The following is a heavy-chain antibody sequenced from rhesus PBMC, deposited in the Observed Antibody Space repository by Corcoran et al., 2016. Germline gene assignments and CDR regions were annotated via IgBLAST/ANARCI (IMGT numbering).Heavy chain of an antibody. D-gene: IGHD6-37*01. CDR1: GGSITSNY. Sequence: QVQLQESGPGLVKPSETLSLTCAVSGGSITSNYWSWIRQSPGKGLEWIGYFHGGSESASHAPSLKRRVSFSRDTSKNQLTLSLSSVTAADTAVYSCARLVAGSGLDAWGQGVVVTVSS. CDR3: ARLVAGSGLDA. V-gene: IGHV4-147*01. J-gene: IGHJ6*01. CDR2: FHGGSESA.